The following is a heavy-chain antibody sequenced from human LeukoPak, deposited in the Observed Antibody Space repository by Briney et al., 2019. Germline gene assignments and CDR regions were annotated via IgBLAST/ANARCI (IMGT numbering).Heavy chain of an antibody. CDR1: GGSISSSY. CDR2: FYNSGST. CDR3: ASSEGLYQLPKA. J-gene: IGHJ5*02. D-gene: IGHD2-2*01. Sequence: SETLSLTCSVSGGSISSSYWSWIRQPPGKGLEWIGYFYNSGSTKYNPSLKSRVTISVDTSKNQFSLKLNSVTATDTAVYYCASSEGLYQLPKAWGLGTPVIVSS. V-gene: IGHV4-59*08.